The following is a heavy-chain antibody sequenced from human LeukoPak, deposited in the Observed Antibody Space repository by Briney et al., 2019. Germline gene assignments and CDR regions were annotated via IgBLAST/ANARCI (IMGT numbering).Heavy chain of an antibody. J-gene: IGHJ6*02. CDR2: INPNTGGT. D-gene: IGHD6-19*01. V-gene: IGHV1-2*02. CDR3: ARDRDIAVAGMDV. Sequence: ASVKVSCKASGYTFTGYFMHWVRQAPGQGLGWMAWINPNTGGTNFAQKFQGRVTVTRDTSISTAYMELSRLRSDDTAVYYCARDRDIAVAGMDVWGQGTTVTVSS. CDR1: GYTFTGYF.